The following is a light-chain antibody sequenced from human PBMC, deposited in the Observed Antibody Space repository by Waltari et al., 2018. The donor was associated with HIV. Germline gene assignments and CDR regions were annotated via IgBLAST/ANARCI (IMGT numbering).Light chain of an antibody. CDR1: ESVTKY. V-gene: IGKV3-11*01. CDR3: QHRSDWPLFT. CDR2: DAS. J-gene: IGKJ3*01. Sequence: EVGWTQSPATLSLSPGETATLSCRASESVTKYLAWYQQKRGQAPRLLIYDASNRAADIPTRFSGSGSGTDFTLTISSLEPEDFGIYYCQHRSDWPLFTFGPGTTVDIK.